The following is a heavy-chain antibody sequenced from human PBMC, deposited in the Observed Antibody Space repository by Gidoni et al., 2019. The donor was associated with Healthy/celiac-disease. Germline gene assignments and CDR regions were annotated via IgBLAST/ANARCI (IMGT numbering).Heavy chain of an antibody. CDR1: GCTFSSYA. J-gene: IGHJ2*01. V-gene: IGHV3-30-3*01. CDR3: ARDSRYFDWLPPGGYFDL. D-gene: IGHD3-9*01. Sequence: QVQLVESGGGVVQPGTYLRLAGAASGCTFSSYAMNWVRQAPGKGMEWVAVISHDGSNTYYAASVKGRFTISRDNSKNTLYLQMNSLRAEDTAVYYCARDSRYFDWLPPGGYFDLWGRGTLVTVSS. CDR2: ISHDGSNT.